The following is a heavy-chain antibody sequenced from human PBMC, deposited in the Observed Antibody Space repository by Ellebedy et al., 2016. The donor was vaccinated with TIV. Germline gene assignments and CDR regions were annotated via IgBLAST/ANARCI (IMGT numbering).Heavy chain of an antibody. D-gene: IGHD3-22*01. J-gene: IGHJ4*02. CDR2: IGTAGDP. CDR1: GFTFSSYD. Sequence: GGSLRLSCAASGFTFSSYDMHWVRQATGKGLEWVSAIGTAGDPYYPGSVKGRFTISRDNAKNSLYLQMNSLRAEDTAVYYCARGLYYDSSGYYPLRYWGQGTLVTVSS. CDR3: ARGLYYDSSGYYPLRY. V-gene: IGHV3-13*05.